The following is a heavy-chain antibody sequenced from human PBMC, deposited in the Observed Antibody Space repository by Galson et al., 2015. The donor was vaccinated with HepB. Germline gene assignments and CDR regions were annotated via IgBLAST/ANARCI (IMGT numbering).Heavy chain of an antibody. Sequence: SLRLSCAAYGFIFRNHAMHWVRQAPGKGLEWLAVISCDGIHKNYADSVKGRFTISRDSSKNTLYLQMNTVGPEDTAIYHCARGTYSNGGFSFLIDYWGQGTLVTVSS. CDR3: ARGTYSNGGFSFLIDY. CDR2: ISCDGIHK. J-gene: IGHJ4*02. D-gene: IGHD2-15*01. CDR1: GFIFRNHA. V-gene: IGHV3-30*04.